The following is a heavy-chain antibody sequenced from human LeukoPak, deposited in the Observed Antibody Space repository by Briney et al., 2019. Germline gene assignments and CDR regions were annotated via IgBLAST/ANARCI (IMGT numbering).Heavy chain of an antibody. V-gene: IGHV1-46*01. D-gene: IGHD5-24*01. Sequence: ASVKVSRKASGYTFTNYYIHWVRQAPGQGLEWMGLINPGGGNTNYAQNFQGRVTMTRDTSASTVYMQLSSLRSEDTAMYYCARIRDGYNDAYDIWGQGTVVTVPS. J-gene: IGHJ3*02. CDR2: INPGGGNT. CDR1: GYTFTNYY. CDR3: ARIRDGYNDAYDI.